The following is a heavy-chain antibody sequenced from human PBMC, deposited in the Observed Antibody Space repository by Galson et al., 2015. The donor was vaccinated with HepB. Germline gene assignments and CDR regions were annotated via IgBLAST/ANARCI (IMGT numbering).Heavy chain of an antibody. CDR1: GGSISSSGYY. J-gene: IGHJ4*02. CDR2: VYYSGST. Sequence: SEPLSLTCTVSGGSISSSGYYWGWIRQPPGKGLQWIGSVYYSGSTYYNPSLKSRVTISVDTSKNQLSLKLSSVTAADTAVYYCARLISSIAAAGSGICDFWGQGTLVTVSS. V-gene: IGHV4-39*01. CDR3: ARLISSIAAAGSGICDF. D-gene: IGHD6-13*01.